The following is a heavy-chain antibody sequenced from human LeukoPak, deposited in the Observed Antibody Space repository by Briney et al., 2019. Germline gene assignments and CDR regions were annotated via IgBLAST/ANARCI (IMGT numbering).Heavy chain of an antibody. J-gene: IGHJ6*02. V-gene: IGHV4-39*07. D-gene: IGHD6-13*01. CDR2: IYYSGST. CDR3: ARDRDSSSWYGNYYYGMDV. Sequence: PSETLSLTCTVSGGSISSSSYYWGWIRQPPGKGLEWIGSIYYSGSTYYNPSLKSRVTISVDTSKNQFSLKLSSVTAADTAVYYCARDRDSSSWYGNYYYGMDVWGQGTTVTVSS. CDR1: GGSISSSSYY.